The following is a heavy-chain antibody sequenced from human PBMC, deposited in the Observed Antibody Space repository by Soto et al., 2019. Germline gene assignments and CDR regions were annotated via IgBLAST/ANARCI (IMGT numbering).Heavy chain of an antibody. V-gene: IGHV4-4*07. CDR2: IYTSGST. CDR1: GGSISSYY. CDR3: ARETYYYDSSGYYYEGGRDWFDP. J-gene: IGHJ5*02. D-gene: IGHD3-22*01. Sequence: SETLSLTCTVSGGSISSYYWSWIRQPAGKGLEWIGRIYTSGSTNYNPALKSRVTMSVDTSKNQFSLKLSSVTAADTAVYYCARETYYYDSSGYYYEGGRDWFDPWGQGTLVTVSS.